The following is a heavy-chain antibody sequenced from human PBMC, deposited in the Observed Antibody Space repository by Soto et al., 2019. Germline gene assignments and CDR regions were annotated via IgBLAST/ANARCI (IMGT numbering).Heavy chain of an antibody. V-gene: IGHV1-24*01. CDR2: FDPEDGET. J-gene: IGHJ4*02. D-gene: IGHD3-22*01. Sequence: ASVKVSCKVSGYNLTELSMHWVRQAPGKGLEWMGGFDPEDGETIYAQKFQGRVTMTEDTSTDTAYMELSSLRSEDTAVYYCAISGHYYDSSWDYWGQRTLVTVSS. CDR1: GYNLTELS. CDR3: AISGHYYDSSWDY.